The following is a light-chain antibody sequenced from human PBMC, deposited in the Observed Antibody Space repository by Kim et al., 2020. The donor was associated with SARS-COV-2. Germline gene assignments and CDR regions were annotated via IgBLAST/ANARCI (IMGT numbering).Light chain of an antibody. CDR3: QQYGSSPPSLT. J-gene: IGKJ4*01. Sequence: EIVLTQSPGTLSLSPGERATRSCRASQSVSSSYLAWYQQKPGQAPRLLIYGASSRATGIPYRFSGSGSGTDFTLTISRLEPEDFAVYYCQQYGSSPPSLTFCGGTKVDIK. V-gene: IGKV3-20*01. CDR2: GAS. CDR1: QSVSSSY.